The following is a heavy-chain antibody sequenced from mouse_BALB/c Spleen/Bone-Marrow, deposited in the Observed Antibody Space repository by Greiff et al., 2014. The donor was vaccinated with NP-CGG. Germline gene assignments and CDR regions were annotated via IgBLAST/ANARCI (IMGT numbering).Heavy chain of an antibody. V-gene: IGHV14-3*02. CDR3: AMYYYGSSLFAY. J-gene: IGHJ3*01. Sequence: VQLQQSGAELVKPGASVKLSCTASVFNIKDTYMHWVKQRPEQGLEWIGRIDPANGNTKYDPKFQGKATITADTSSNTAYLQLSSLTSEDTAVYYCAMYYYGSSLFAYWGQGTLVTVSA. CDR2: IDPANGNT. D-gene: IGHD1-1*01. CDR1: VFNIKDTY.